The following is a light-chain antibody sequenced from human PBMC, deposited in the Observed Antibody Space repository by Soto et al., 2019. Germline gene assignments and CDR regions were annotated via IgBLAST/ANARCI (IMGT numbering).Light chain of an antibody. CDR1: QSIRNY. Sequence: DIQMTQSPSSLSASVGDRVTITCRASQSIRNYLNWYQQKPGKAPNLLIYGASSLQSGVPSRFSGSGSETYFTLTINNLQPEDFATYYCQQSYTAVFTFGPGTKVDIK. J-gene: IGKJ3*01. V-gene: IGKV1-39*01. CDR3: QQSYTAVFT. CDR2: GAS.